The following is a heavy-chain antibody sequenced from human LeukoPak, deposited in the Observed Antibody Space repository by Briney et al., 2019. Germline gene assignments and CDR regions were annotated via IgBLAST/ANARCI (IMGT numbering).Heavy chain of an antibody. J-gene: IGHJ4*02. CDR3: ARLGGLTMIVVVFDY. CDR2: VYYSGST. D-gene: IGHD3-22*01. V-gene: IGHV4-39*01. Sequence: SETLSLTCTVSGGSISSSTYYWGWIRQSPGKGLDGIGTVYYSGSTYYNPSLKSRVSASVDTSKNQFSLKLNSVTAADTAVYYCARLGGLTMIVVVFDYWGQGVLVTVSS. CDR1: GGSISSSTYY.